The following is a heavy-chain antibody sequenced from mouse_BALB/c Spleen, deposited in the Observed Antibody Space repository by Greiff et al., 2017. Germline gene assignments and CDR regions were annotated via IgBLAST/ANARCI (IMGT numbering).Heavy chain of an antibody. CDR2: ISSGGGST. CDR1: GFAFSSYD. J-gene: IGHJ2*01. V-gene: IGHV5-12-1*01. Sequence: EVQVVESGGGLVKPGGSLTLSCAASGFAFSSYDMSWVRQTPEKRLEWVAYISSGGGSTYYPDTVKGRFTISRDNAKNTLYLQMSSLKSEDTAMYYCARQDPSDYGYDYWGQGTTLTVSS. D-gene: IGHD1-2*01. CDR3: ARQDPSDYGYDY.